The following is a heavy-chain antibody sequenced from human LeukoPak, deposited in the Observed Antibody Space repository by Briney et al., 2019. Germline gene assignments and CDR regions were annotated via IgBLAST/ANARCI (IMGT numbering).Heavy chain of an antibody. D-gene: IGHD2-21*01. CDR1: GFTFGDYA. CDR3: TRVGIAIIGTDPVDC. CDR2: IRSKTYGGAA. V-gene: IGHV3-49*04. J-gene: IGHJ4*02. Sequence: PGGSLRLSCAASGFTFGDYAVSWVRQAPGKGLEWVGFIRSKTYGGAADYAASVQGRFTISRDDSKSIAYLQMNSLKIEDTAVYYCTRVGIAIIGTDPVDCWGQGTLVTVSS.